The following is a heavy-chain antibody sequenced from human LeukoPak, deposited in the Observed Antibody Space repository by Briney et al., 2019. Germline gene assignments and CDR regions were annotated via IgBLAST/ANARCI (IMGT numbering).Heavy chain of an antibody. CDR1: GFTFSDYY. V-gene: IGHV3-11*06. CDR2: ISSSSSYT. Sequence: PGGSLRLSCAASGFTFSDYYMSWIRQAPGKGLEWVSHISSSSSYTNYADSVKGRFTISRDNAKNSLYLQMNSLRAEDTAVYYCARAYSSGWYSDAFDIWGQGTMVTVSS. J-gene: IGHJ3*02. CDR3: ARAYSSGWYSDAFDI. D-gene: IGHD6-19*01.